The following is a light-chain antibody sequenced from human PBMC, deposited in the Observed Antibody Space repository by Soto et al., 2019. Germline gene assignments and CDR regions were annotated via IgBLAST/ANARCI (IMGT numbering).Light chain of an antibody. CDR3: KQYGTSPIT. J-gene: IGKJ5*01. V-gene: IGKV3-20*01. Sequence: EIVLTQSPGALSLCPGEEATVSCRASQTVTSNYLVWYQQRPGQAPRLLIYGASARATGIPDRFSGSGSGRDFTLTISRLEPADFAVYYCKQYGTSPITFGQGTRLEIK. CDR1: QTVTSNY. CDR2: GAS.